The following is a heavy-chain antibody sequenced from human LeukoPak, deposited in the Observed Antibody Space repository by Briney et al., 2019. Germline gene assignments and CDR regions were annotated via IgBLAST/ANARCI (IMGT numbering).Heavy chain of an antibody. CDR1: GYSISSGYY. J-gene: IGHJ4*02. CDR2: IYHSGST. V-gene: IGHV4-38-2*02. CDR3: ARGGVLKSVNY. Sequence: SETLSLTCTVSGYSISSGYYWGWIRQPPGKGLEWIGSIYHSGSTYYNPSLKSRVTISVDTSKNQFSLKLSSVTAADTAVYYCARGGVLKSVNYWGQGTLVAVSS. D-gene: IGHD3-16*01.